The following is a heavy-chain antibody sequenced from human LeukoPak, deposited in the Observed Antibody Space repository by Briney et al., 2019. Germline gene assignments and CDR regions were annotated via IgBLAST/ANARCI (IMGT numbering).Heavy chain of an antibody. J-gene: IGHJ4*02. Sequence: PSETLSLTCTVSGGSISNKYWSWIRQPPGKGLEWIGYIYYSGSTNYNPSLKSRVTILVDTSKNQFSLKLSSVTAADTAVYYCARVHGDFWSGYYPDYWGQGTLVSVSS. V-gene: IGHV4-59*12. CDR3: ARVHGDFWSGYYPDY. D-gene: IGHD3-3*01. CDR1: GGSISNKY. CDR2: IYYSGST.